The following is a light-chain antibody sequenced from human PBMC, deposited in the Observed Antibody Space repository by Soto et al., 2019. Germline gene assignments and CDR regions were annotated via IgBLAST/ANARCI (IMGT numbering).Light chain of an antibody. CDR1: QSVLYSSNNKNY. V-gene: IGKV4-1*01. CDR3: QQYDNLPLI. Sequence: DIVITPCPDSLALSLGYRSTVNCNSSQSVLYSSNNKNYLGWYQQKPGKAPKLLIYDASSLETGVPSRFSGSGSGTDFTLTISSLQPEDFATYYCQQYDNLPLIFGQGTRLEIK. J-gene: IGKJ5*01. CDR2: DAS.